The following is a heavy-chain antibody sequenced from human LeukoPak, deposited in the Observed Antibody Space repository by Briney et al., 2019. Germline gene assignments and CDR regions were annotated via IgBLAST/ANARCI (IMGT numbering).Heavy chain of an antibody. D-gene: IGHD2-15*01. Sequence: GGSLRLSCAASGFPLSSHAMSWVRQAPGKGLEWVSATSSSDAGTYYADSVKGRFTISRDNSKNTLYLQMNSLRVEDTAIYYCAKSRGGSFPGGFDPWGHGTLVTISS. J-gene: IGHJ5*02. V-gene: IGHV3-23*01. CDR3: AKSRGGSFPGGFDP. CDR1: GFPLSSHA. CDR2: TSSSDAGT.